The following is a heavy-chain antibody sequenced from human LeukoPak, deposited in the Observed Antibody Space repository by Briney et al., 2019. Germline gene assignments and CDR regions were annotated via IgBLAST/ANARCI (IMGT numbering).Heavy chain of an antibody. V-gene: IGHV4-38-2*02. Sequence: SETLSLTCTVSGYSISSGYYWGWIRQPPGNGLEWIGSIYHSGSTYYNPSLKSRVTISVDTSKNQFSLKLSSVTAADTAVYYCARGYCSSTSCYTRLMDVWGKGTTVTVSS. J-gene: IGHJ6*03. CDR2: IYHSGST. CDR3: ARGYCSSTSCYTRLMDV. CDR1: GYSISSGYY. D-gene: IGHD2-2*02.